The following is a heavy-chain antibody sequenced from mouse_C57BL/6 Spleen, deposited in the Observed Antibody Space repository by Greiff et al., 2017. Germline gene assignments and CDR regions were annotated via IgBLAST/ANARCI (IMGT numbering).Heavy chain of an antibody. CDR1: GYTFTSYW. J-gene: IGHJ2*01. Sequence: QVHVKQPGAELVMPGASVKLSCKASGYTFTSYWMHWVKQRPGQGLEWIGEIDPSDSYTNYNQKFKGKSPLTVDKSSSTAYMQLSSLTSEDSAVYYCARQTHGSGYFDDWGQGTTLTVSS. V-gene: IGHV1-69*01. CDR2: IDPSDSYT. D-gene: IGHD3-2*02. CDR3: ARQTHGSGYFDD.